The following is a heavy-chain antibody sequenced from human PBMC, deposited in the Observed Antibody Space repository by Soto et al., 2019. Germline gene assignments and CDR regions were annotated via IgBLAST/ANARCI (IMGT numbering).Heavy chain of an antibody. CDR3: AKDSIFGYCSSTSCYTYFDY. D-gene: IGHD2-2*02. Sequence: GGSLRVSCAASGFTFSSYAMSWVRQAPGKGLEWVSAISGSGGSTYYADSVKGRFTISRDNSKNTLYLQMNSLRAEDTAVYYCAKDSIFGYCSSTSCYTYFDYWGQGTLVTVSS. CDR1: GFTFSSYA. J-gene: IGHJ4*02. V-gene: IGHV3-23*01. CDR2: ISGSGGST.